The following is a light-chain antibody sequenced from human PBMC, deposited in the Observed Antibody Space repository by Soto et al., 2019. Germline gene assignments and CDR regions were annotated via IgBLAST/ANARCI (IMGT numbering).Light chain of an antibody. CDR1: QSVSNR. Sequence: EVVMTQSPATLSVSPGGRATLSCRASQSVSNRLAWYQQKPGQPPRLLISGASTRATGIPARFSSSGSVTEFTRPISSLLSEDFAGSYWQQYSVWPTAYPLGQGTKLEL. CDR2: GAS. CDR3: QQYSVWPTAYP. J-gene: IGKJ2*01. V-gene: IGKV3-15*01.